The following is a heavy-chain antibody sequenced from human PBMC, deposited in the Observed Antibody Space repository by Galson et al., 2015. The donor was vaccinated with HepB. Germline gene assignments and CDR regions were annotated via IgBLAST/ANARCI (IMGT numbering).Heavy chain of an antibody. CDR1: GDSVSSNSAA. D-gene: IGHD3-22*01. CDR3: ARDLGPYSSGYPHYYYYYYGMDV. V-gene: IGHV6-1*01. J-gene: IGHJ6*02. CDR2: TYYRSKWYN. Sequence: CAISGDSVSSNSAAWNWIGQSPSRGLEWLGRTYYRSKWYNDYAVSVKSRITINPDTSKNQFSLQLNSVTPEDTAVYYCARDLGPYSSGYPHYYYYYYGMDVWGQGTTVTVSS.